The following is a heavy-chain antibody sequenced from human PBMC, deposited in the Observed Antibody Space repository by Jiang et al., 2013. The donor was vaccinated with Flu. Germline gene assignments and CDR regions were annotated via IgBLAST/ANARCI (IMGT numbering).Heavy chain of an antibody. V-gene: IGHV1-3*01. D-gene: IGHD3-10*01. Sequence: SQKFQGRVTITRDTSASTAYMELSSLRSEDTAVYYCARGATDRRWFGESLGDWGQGTLVTVSS. CDR3: ARGATDRRWFGESLGD. J-gene: IGHJ4*02.